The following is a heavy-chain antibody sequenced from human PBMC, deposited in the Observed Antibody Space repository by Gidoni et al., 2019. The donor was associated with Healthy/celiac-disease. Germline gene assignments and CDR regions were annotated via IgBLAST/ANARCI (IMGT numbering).Heavy chain of an antibody. D-gene: IGHD3-22*01. CDR1: GYSFTSYW. J-gene: IGHJ3*02. Sequence: EVQLVQSGAEVKKPGESLKISCKGSGYSFTSYWIGWVRQMPGKGLEWMGIIYPGDSDTRYSPSFQGQVTISADKSISTAYLQWSSLKASDTAMYYCARQRFYYYDSSGYPPFSAFDIWGQGTMVTVSS. CDR3: ARQRFYYYDSSGYPPFSAFDI. CDR2: IYPGDSDT. V-gene: IGHV5-51*01.